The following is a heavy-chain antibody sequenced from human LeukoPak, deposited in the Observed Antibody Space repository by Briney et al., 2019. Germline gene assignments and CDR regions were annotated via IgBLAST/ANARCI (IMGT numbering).Heavy chain of an antibody. Sequence: SETLSLTCTVSGGSISSSSYYWGWIRQPPGKGLEWIGSIYYSGSTYYNPSLKSRVTISVDTSKNQFSLKLSSVTAADTAVYYCARGVVGARRGFDYWGQGTLVTVSS. J-gene: IGHJ4*02. D-gene: IGHD1-26*01. CDR3: ARGVVGARRGFDY. V-gene: IGHV4-39*07. CDR2: IYYSGST. CDR1: GGSISSSSYY.